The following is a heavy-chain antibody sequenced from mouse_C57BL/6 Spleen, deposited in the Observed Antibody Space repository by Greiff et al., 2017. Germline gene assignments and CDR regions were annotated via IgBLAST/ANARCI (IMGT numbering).Heavy chain of an antibody. D-gene: IGHD2-4*01. Sequence: VQLKQPGAELVKPGASVKVSCKASGYTFTSYWMHWVKQRPGQGLEWIGRIHPSDSDTNYNQKFKGKATLTVDKSSSTAYMQLSSLTSEDSAVYYCAMGDYDGTAWFAYWGQGTLVTVSA. CDR3: AMGDYDGTAWFAY. V-gene: IGHV1-74*01. CDR2: IHPSDSDT. J-gene: IGHJ3*01. CDR1: GYTFTSYW.